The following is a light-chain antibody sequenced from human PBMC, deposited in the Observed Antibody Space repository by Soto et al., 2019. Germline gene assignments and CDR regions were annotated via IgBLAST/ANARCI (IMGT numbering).Light chain of an antibody. Sequence: SYELTQPPSVSVAPGKTARITCGGNNIGSKSVHWYQQKPGQAPVLVIYYDSDRPSGIPERFSGSNSGNTATLTISRVEAGDEADYYCPVWDSRSDHVVFGGGTKVTVL. CDR3: PVWDSRSDHVV. CDR2: YDS. V-gene: IGLV3-21*04. CDR1: NIGSKS. J-gene: IGLJ2*01.